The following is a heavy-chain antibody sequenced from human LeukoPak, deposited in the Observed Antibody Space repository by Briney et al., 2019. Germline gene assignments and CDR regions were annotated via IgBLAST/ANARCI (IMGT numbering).Heavy chain of an antibody. Sequence: SETLSLTYTVSGGSISNYAWSWIRQSPGKGLEWIGYIYYRGSTNYNPSLKSRVSISVDTSKNQFSLKLSSVTAADTAVYYCARHSRDNWNYVEYWGQGTLVTVSS. CDR3: ARHSRDNWNYVEY. D-gene: IGHD1-20*01. CDR1: GGSISNYA. V-gene: IGHV4-59*08. CDR2: IYYRGST. J-gene: IGHJ4*02.